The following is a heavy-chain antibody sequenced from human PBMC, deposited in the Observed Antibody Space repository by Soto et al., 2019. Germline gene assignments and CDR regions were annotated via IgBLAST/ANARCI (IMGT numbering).Heavy chain of an antibody. CDR3: TRPRRDYGDYNY. D-gene: IGHD4-17*01. CDR1: GFPFSGSA. J-gene: IGHJ4*02. V-gene: IGHV3-73*01. CDR2: IRSKANSYAT. Sequence: GGSLRLSCAASGFPFSGSAMHWVRQASGKGLEWVGRIRSKANSYATAYAASVKGRFTISRDDSKNTAYLQMNSLKTEDTAVYYCTRPRRDYGDYNYWGQGTLVTVSS.